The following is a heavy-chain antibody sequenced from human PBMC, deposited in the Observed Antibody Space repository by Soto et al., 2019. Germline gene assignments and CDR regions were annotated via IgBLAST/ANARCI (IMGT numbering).Heavy chain of an antibody. CDR3: ARISCSSTSCYTVYYGMDV. J-gene: IGHJ6*02. CDR1: GFSLSNARMG. Sequence: QVTLKESGPVLVKPTETLTLTCTVSGFSLSNARMGVSWIRQPPGKALEWLAHIFSNDEKSYSTSLKSRLTISKDTSKSHVVLTMTNMDPVDTATYYCARISCSSTSCYTVYYGMDVWGQGTTVTVSS. D-gene: IGHD2-2*02. CDR2: IFSNDEK. V-gene: IGHV2-26*01.